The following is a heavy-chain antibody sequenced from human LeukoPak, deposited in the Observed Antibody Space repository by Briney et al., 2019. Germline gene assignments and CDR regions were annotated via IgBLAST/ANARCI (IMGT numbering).Heavy chain of an antibody. V-gene: IGHV3-30*03. J-gene: IGHJ4*02. D-gene: IGHD1-26*01. CDR1: GFTFSSYG. Sequence: GGSLRLSCAASGFTFSSYGMHWVRQAPGKGLEWVAVISYDGSNKYYADSVKGRFTISRDNSKNTLYLQMNSLRGEDTAVYYCARVPFSREYFDYWGQGTLVTVSS. CDR3: ARVPFSREYFDY. CDR2: ISYDGSNK.